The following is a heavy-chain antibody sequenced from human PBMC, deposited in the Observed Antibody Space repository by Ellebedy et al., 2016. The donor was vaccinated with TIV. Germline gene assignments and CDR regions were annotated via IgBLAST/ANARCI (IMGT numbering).Heavy chain of an antibody. CDR3: AKGRGGGSDSPTPRYYFDY. J-gene: IGHJ4*02. Sequence: PGGSLRLSCAASGFTFSSYAMSWVRQAPGKGLEWVSTISNTGSRTYYADSVEGRFIISRDNSKKTLFLQMNSLRAEDTAIYYCAKGRGGGSDSPTPRYYFDYWGLGTLVTVSS. CDR2: ISNTGSRT. V-gene: IGHV3-23*01. CDR1: GFTFSSYA. D-gene: IGHD2/OR15-2a*01.